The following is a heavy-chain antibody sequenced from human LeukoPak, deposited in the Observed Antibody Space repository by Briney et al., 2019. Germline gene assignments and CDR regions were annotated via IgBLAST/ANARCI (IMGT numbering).Heavy chain of an antibody. CDR2: ITGSGGGI. V-gene: IGHV3-23*01. CDR1: GFTFSSYA. D-gene: IGHD2-21*02. CDR3: AKGTSVTAIRDFDS. J-gene: IGHJ4*01. Sequence: GGSLRLSCAASGFTFSSYAMTWVRQAPGKGLEWVSLITGSGGGIYYADSVKGRPTISRDNSKNPLYLQMSSLRAGDTAVYYCAKGTSVTAIRDFDSWGHGAQVTLSP.